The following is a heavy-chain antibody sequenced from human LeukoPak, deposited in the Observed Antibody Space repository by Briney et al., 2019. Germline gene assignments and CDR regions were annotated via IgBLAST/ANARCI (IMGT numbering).Heavy chain of an antibody. CDR3: ASLSTVTGDFDI. J-gene: IGHJ3*02. CDR1: GYTFTSYY. V-gene: IGHV1-46*01. D-gene: IGHD4-17*01. CDR2: INPSGGST. Sequence: ASVKVSCKASGYTFTSYYMHWVRQAPGQGLEWMGIINPSGGSTSYAQKFQGRVTMTRDTSTSTVYMELSSLRTEDTAVYYCASLSTVTGDFDIWGQGTMVTVSS.